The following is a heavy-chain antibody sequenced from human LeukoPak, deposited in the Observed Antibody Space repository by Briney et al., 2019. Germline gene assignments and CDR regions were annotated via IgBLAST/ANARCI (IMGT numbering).Heavy chain of an antibody. CDR1: GGSISSGGYS. D-gene: IGHD4-17*01. Sequence: SETLSLTCAVSGGSISSGGYSWSWIRQPPGKGLEWIGYIYHSGSTYYNPSLKSRVTISVDKSKNQFSLKLSSVTAADTAVYYCARDERDGDYYYGMDVWGQGTTVTVSS. J-gene: IGHJ6*02. CDR3: ARDERDGDYYYGMDV. V-gene: IGHV4-30-2*01. CDR2: IYHSGST.